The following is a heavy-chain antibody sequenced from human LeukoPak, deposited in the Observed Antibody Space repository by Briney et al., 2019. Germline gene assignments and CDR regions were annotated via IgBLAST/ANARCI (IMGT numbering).Heavy chain of an antibody. CDR1: GGSISSGDYY. J-gene: IGHJ4*02. V-gene: IGHV4-30-4*08. CDR2: IYYSGST. D-gene: IGHD6-6*01. Sequence: SETLSLTCTVSGGSISSGDYYWSWIRQPPGKGLEWIGYIYYSGSTYYNPSLKSRVTISVDTSKNQFSLKLSSVTAADTAVYYCARVTEKTSFIAARPYFDYWGQGTLVTVSS. CDR3: ARVTEKTSFIAARPYFDY.